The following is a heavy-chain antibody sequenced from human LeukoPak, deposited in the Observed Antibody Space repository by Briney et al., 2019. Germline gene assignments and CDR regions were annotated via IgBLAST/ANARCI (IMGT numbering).Heavy chain of an antibody. CDR2: IIPIFGTA. V-gene: IGHV1-69*13. CDR1: GGTFSSYA. J-gene: IGHJ6*02. D-gene: IGHD6-6*01. CDR3: ARGGSIAARPYYYYGMDV. Sequence: ASVKVSCKASGGTFSSYAISWVRQAPGQGLEWMGGIIPIFGTANYAQKFQGRVTITADESTSTAYMELSSLRSEDTAVYYCARGGSIAARPYYYYGMDVWGQGTTVTVSS.